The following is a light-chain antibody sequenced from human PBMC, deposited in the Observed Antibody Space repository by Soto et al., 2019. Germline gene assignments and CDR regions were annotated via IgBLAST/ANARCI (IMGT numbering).Light chain of an antibody. CDR1: SSNIGAGYD. Sequence: QSVLTQPPSVSGAPGQRVTISCTGSSSNIGAGYDVHWYQQLPGTAPKLLIYGNSNRPSGVPDRFSGSKSGTSASLVITGLQAEDEADYYCQSYDSSLAVFGGGTQLTVL. J-gene: IGLJ7*01. CDR3: QSYDSSLAV. CDR2: GNS. V-gene: IGLV1-40*01.